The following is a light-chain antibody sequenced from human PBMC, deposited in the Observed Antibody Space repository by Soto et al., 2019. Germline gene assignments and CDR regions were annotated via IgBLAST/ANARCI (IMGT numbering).Light chain of an antibody. CDR3: KQSFSCPVT. V-gene: IGKV1-39*01. J-gene: IGKJ2*01. CDR2: AAS. Sequence: DLQMTQSPSSLSASVGDRVHITCRATQTITRNLNWYQQKPGTAPKLRIYAASSLQEGVPSRFRGIGSGTDFPLTISNLQPEDFAAYSCKQSFSCPVTFGQGTKLEIK. CDR1: QTITRN.